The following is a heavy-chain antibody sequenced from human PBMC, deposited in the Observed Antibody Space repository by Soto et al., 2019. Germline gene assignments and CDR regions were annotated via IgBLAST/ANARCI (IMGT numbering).Heavy chain of an antibody. Sequence: ASETLSLTCTVSGGSVSSGDYFWSWLRQSPGKRLEWIAYIYYSGSTNYNPSLKSRATISVDTSKSQVSLTLTSMTAADAALYYCARSPNYYYYGFDVWGQGTAVTVSS. CDR2: IYYSGST. V-gene: IGHV4-61*08. J-gene: IGHJ6*02. CDR1: GGSVSSGDYF. CDR3: ARSPNYYYYGFDV. D-gene: IGHD3-10*01.